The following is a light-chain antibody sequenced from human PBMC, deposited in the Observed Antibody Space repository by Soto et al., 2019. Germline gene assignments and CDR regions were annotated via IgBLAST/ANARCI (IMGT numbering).Light chain of an antibody. V-gene: IGKV3-15*01. CDR2: AAS. CDR3: QQYNNWPYT. CDR1: QSVSNN. Sequence: EIVMTQSPATLSVSPGERATLACRASQSVSNNLAWYQQKPGQAPRLLIYAASTRATGIPARSSGSGSGTEFTVTISSLQSEDFVVYYCQQYNNWPYTFGQGTNLEIK. J-gene: IGKJ2*01.